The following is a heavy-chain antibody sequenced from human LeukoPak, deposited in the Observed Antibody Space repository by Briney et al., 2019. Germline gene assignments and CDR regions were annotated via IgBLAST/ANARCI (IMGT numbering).Heavy chain of an antibody. CDR1: GGSINSGTYY. Sequence: SETLSLTCTVSGGSINSGTYYWGWIRQPAGKGLEWIGRIYTSGRTNYNPSLKSRATISIDTSKNQFSLRLTSVTAADTAVYYCAKAPIGDYRPWTFKRYFDYWGQGTLVTVSS. D-gene: IGHD4-17*01. CDR2: IYTSGRT. CDR3: AKAPIGDYRPWTFKRYFDY. V-gene: IGHV4-61*02. J-gene: IGHJ4*02.